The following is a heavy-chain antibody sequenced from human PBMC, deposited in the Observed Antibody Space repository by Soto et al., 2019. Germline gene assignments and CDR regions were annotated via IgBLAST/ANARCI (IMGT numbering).Heavy chain of an antibody. CDR1: GGTFSNHA. CDR2: IIPIFSTT. D-gene: IGHD4-17*01. V-gene: IGHV1-69*13. Sequence: SVKVSCKAPGGTFSNHAINWVRQAPGQGLEWMGRIIPIFSTTNYAQKFQGRVTMTADESTITAYLELSSLKHDDTAVYYCARPLYGDNVDYWGKGTLVTVSS. CDR3: ARPLYGDNVDY. J-gene: IGHJ4*02.